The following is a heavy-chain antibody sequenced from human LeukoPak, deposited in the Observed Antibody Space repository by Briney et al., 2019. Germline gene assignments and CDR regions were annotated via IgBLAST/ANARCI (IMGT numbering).Heavy chain of an antibody. Sequence: SQTLSLTCAISGDSVSSNNAAWNWIRQSPSRGLEWLGKTYYRSKWYDDYAVSVKSRITINPDTSKNQFTLKMNSVTPEDTAVYYCAREAGSTGPVGAFDIWSQGTRVTVSS. CDR2: TYYRSKWYD. D-gene: IGHD6-19*01. CDR1: GDSVSSNNAA. CDR3: AREAGSTGPVGAFDI. J-gene: IGHJ3*02. V-gene: IGHV6-1*01.